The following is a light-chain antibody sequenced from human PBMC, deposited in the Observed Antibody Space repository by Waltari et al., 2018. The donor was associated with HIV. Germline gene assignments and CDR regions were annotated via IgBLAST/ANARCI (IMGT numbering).Light chain of an antibody. V-gene: IGLV2-23*02. CDR3: CSYAGSSIVI. Sequence: QSALTQAASVSGSPGQSITISCSGPSSDVGSYNLVPWYQQYPGKAPRVVIYEVTKRPHGVSNRFSDSKSGNTASLTISGLQAEDEADYYCCSYAGSSIVIFGGGTTLTVL. CDR1: SSDVGSYNL. J-gene: IGLJ2*01. CDR2: EVT.